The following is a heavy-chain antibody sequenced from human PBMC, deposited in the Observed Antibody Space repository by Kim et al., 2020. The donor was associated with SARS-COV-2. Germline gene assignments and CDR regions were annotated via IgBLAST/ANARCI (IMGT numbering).Heavy chain of an antibody. D-gene: IGHD3-10*01. CDR1: GGSFSSCSYY. Sequence: SETLSLTCTVSGGSFSSCSYYWGWLRQPPGKGLEWIGSIYYSRSTYSNPSLKSGVTISVDTSKNPFSLKLSTVTAADTAVYSCASHRYGSGSENCFDPWGQGTMVTVSS. J-gene: IGHJ5*02. CDR2: IYYSRST. CDR3: ASHRYGSGSENCFDP. V-gene: IGHV4-39*01.